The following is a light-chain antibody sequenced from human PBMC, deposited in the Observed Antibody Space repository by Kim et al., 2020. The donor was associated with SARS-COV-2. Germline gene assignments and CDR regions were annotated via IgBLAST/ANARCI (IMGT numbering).Light chain of an antibody. V-gene: IGKV3-11*01. CDR1: QSVSSY. CDR3: QQRSNWPPLT. CDR2: DAS. J-gene: IGKJ4*01. Sequence: SPVESATLSCRASQSVSSYLAWYQQKPGQAPRLLIYDASNRATGIPARFSGSGSGTDFTLTISSLEPEDFAVYYCQQRSNWPPLTFGGGTKVDIK.